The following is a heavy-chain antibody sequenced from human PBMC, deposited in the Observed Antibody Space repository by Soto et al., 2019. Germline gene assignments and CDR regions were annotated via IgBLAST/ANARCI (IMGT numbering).Heavy chain of an antibody. V-gene: IGHV3-64D*06. CDR3: VKVDWYSVDC. Sequence: VRQATGKGLEYVSAIGAKGDATYADSVKGRFSISRDNSKNSLFLQMTNVTFEDTATYFCVKVDWYSVDCWGQGALVTVSS. J-gene: IGHJ4*02. CDR2: IGAKGDAT. D-gene: IGHD2-21*02.